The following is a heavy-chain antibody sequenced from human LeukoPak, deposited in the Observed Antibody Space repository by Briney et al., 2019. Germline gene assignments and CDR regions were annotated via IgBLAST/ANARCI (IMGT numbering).Heavy chain of an antibody. V-gene: IGHV3-30*18. J-gene: IGHJ5*02. CDR2: ISYDGSNK. CDR1: GFTFSSYG. D-gene: IGHD2-2*01. Sequence: PGGSLRLSCAASGFTFSSYGMHRVRQAPGKGLEWVAVISYDGSNKYYADSVKGRFTISRDNSKNTLYLQMNSLRAEDTAVYYCAKDGSTSWNWFDPWGQGTLVTVSS. CDR3: AKDGSTSWNWFDP.